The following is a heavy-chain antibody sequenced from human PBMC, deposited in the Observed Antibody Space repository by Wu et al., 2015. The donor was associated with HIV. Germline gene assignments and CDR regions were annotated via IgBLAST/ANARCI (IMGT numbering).Heavy chain of an antibody. CDR2: INPNSDGT. Sequence: QVQLVQSGTEVKKPGASVKVSCKASGYSFSTYGINWIRQAPGQGLEWMGWINPNSDGTNYAQKFQGRVTMTRDTSISTVYMEMRSLRSDDTAVYYCARLQSLHGLYSNADYWGQGTLVTVSS. CDR1: GYSFSTYG. V-gene: IGHV1-2*02. CDR3: ARLQSLHGLYSNADY. J-gene: IGHJ4*02. D-gene: IGHD2-8*01.